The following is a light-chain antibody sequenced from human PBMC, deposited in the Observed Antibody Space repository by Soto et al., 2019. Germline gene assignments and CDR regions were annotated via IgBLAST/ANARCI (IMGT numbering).Light chain of an antibody. J-gene: IGLJ3*02. Sequence: QSVLTQPRSVSGSPGQSVTISCTGTSTDVGGYKYVSWYQQHPGKAPKLMIYDVSKRPSGVPDRFSGSKSGNTASLTISGLQAEDEADYYCCSYAGSYSWVFGGGTKVTVL. CDR1: STDVGGYKY. CDR3: CSYAGSYSWV. CDR2: DVS. V-gene: IGLV2-11*01.